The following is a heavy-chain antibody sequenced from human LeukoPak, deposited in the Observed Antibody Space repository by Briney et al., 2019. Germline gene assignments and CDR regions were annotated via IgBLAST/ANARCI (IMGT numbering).Heavy chain of an antibody. D-gene: IGHD4-17*01. Sequence: GGSLRLSCAASGFTFSSYAMSWVRQAPGKGLEWVSAISGSGGSTHYADSVKGRFTISRDNSKNTLYLQMNSLRAEDTAVYYCAKSGDYGYWYFDLWGRGTLVTVSS. V-gene: IGHV3-23*01. J-gene: IGHJ2*01. CDR3: AKSGDYGYWYFDL. CDR2: ISGSGGST. CDR1: GFTFSSYA.